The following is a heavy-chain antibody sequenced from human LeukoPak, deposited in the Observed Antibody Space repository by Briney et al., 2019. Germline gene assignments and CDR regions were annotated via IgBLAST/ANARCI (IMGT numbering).Heavy chain of an antibody. J-gene: IGHJ4*02. V-gene: IGHV3-23*01. D-gene: IGHD2-21*02. Sequence: PGGSLRLSCAASGFTFSSYAMSWVRQAPGKGLEWVSAISGSGGSTYYADSVKGRFTISRDNSKNTLYLQMNSLRAEDTAVYYCAKDLTSYCGGDCLYYFDYWGQGTLVTVSS. CDR2: ISGSGGST. CDR3: AKDLTSYCGGDCLYYFDY. CDR1: GFTFSSYA.